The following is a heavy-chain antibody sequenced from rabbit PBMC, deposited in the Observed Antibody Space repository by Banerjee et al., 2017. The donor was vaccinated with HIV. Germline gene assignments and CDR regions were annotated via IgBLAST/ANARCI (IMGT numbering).Heavy chain of an antibody. V-gene: IGHV1S40*01. D-gene: IGHD4-1*01. CDR2: IYTSGVT. J-gene: IGHJ4*01. CDR1: GLSFSSDYN. Sequence: QSLEESGGDLVKPGASLTLTCKASGLSFSSDYNICWVRQAPGKGLEVIACIYTSGVTHYATWAKGRFTVSETSSTTVTLQMTSLTAADTATYFCARTDYANGWGGGLWGPGTLVTVS. CDR3: ARTDYANGWGGGL.